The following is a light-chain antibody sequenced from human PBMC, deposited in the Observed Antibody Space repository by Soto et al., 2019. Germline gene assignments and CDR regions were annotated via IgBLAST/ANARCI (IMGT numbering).Light chain of an antibody. CDR3: CSYAGSSTLGV. CDR1: SSDVGSYNL. J-gene: IGLJ1*01. CDR2: ESS. V-gene: IGLV2-23*01. Sequence: QAVVTQPASVSGSPGQSITISCTGTSSDVGSYNLVSWYQQHPGKAPKLIICESSKRPSGVSNRFSGSKSGNTASLTISGLQAEDEADYYCCSYAGSSTLGVLGNGTKLTVL.